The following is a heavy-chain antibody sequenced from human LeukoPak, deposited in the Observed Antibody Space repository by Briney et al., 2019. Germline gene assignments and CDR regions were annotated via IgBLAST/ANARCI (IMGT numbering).Heavy chain of an antibody. J-gene: IGHJ4*02. CDR2: INHSGST. D-gene: IGHD3-22*01. Sequence: SETLSLTCAVYGGSFSGYYWSWIRQPPGKGLEWIGEINHSGSTNYNPSLKSRVTISVDTSKNQFSLKPSSVTAADTAVYYCASTPYDSSGYPSDYWGQGTLVTVSS. CDR1: GGSFSGYY. CDR3: ASTPYDSSGYPSDY. V-gene: IGHV4-34*01.